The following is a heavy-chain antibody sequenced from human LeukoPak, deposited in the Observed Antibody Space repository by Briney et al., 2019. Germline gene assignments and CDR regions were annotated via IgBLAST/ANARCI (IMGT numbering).Heavy chain of an antibody. D-gene: IGHD3-10*01. V-gene: IGHV1-69*13. CDR2: IIPIFGTA. J-gene: IGHJ4*02. Sequence: SVKVSCTASGGTFSSYAISWVRQAPGQGLEWMGGIIPIFGTANYAQKFQGRVTITADESTNTAYMELSSLRSEDTAVYYCAIGMVRGVILCYWGQGTLVTVSS. CDR3: AIGMVRGVILCY. CDR1: GGTFSSYA.